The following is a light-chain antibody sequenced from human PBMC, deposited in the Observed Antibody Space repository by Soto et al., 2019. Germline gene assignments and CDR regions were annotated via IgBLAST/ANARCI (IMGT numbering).Light chain of an antibody. CDR2: DAS. J-gene: IGKJ2*01. Sequence: EIVLTQSPATLSLSPGERATLSCRASQSVSSYLAWYQQKPGQAPRLLIYDASNRATGIPARFSGSGSGTDFTLTISSLEPEDFAVYYCQQRSNWPYTFGQGTTLEFK. CDR3: QQRSNWPYT. CDR1: QSVSSY. V-gene: IGKV3-11*01.